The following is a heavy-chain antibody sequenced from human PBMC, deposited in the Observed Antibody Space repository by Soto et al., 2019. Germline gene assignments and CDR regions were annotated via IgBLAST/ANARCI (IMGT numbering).Heavy chain of an antibody. J-gene: IGHJ4*02. CDR2: ISGSGGST. CDR1: GFTFSSYA. D-gene: IGHD3-22*01. Sequence: EVQLLESGGGLVQPGGSLRLSCAASGFTFSSYAMSWVRQAPGKGLEWVSAISGSGGSTYYADSVKGRFTISRDNSKNTLYLQMNSLRAEDTAVYYCAKDNDSSGYYFVHFDYWGQGTLVTVSS. V-gene: IGHV3-23*01. CDR3: AKDNDSSGYYFVHFDY.